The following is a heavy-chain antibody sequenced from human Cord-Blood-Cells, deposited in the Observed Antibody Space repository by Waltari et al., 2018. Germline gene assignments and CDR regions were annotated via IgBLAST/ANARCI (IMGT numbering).Heavy chain of an antibody. CDR1: GYTFTGHS. J-gene: IGHJ5*02. CDR3: ARVVGGYCSSTSCLFDP. CDR2: INPNSGGT. D-gene: IGHD2-2*01. Sequence: QLQLVQSGAEVTNPGASVKVSCKASGYTFTGHSMHCVRLAPGQGLEWMGWINPNSGGTNYAQKFQGRVTMTRDTSISTAYMELSRLRSDDTAVYYCARVVGGYCSSTSCLFDPWGQGTLVTVSS. V-gene: IGHV1-2*02.